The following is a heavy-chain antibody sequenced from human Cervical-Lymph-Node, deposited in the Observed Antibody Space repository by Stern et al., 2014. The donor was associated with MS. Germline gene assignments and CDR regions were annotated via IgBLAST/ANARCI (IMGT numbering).Heavy chain of an antibody. Sequence: EVQLVESGGGLVQPGGSLRLSCAASGFTFSSYGMNLVRQAPGKGLEWVSYISGGRSTHTHADSVKGRFTISRDNAKNSLNLQMNSLRAEDMALYYCVRGGQYLYNWFDSWGQGTLVTVSS. CDR2: ISGGRSTH. CDR3: VRGGQYLYNWFDS. D-gene: IGHD2-2*01. CDR1: GFTFSSYG. V-gene: IGHV3-48*01. J-gene: IGHJ5*01.